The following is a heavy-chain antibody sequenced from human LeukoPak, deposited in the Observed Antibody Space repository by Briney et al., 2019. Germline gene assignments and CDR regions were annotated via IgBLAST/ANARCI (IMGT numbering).Heavy chain of an antibody. CDR3: ARDRFLDTAMVTVTPGIPPYY. CDR1: GFTFSSHG. D-gene: IGHD5-18*01. V-gene: IGHV3-33*01. Sequence: GGSLRLSCAASGFTFSSHGMHWVRQAPGKGWVGVAVIWYDGSNKYYADSVKGRFTISRDDSKNTLYLQMNSLRAEDTAVYYCARDRFLDTAMVTVTPGIPPYYWGQGTLVTVSS. CDR2: IWYDGSNK. J-gene: IGHJ4*02.